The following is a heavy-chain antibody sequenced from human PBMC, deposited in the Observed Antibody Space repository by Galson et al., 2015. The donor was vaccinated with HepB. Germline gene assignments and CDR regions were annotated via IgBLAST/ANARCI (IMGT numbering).Heavy chain of an antibody. CDR3: ARGRGRGNHDAFDI. D-gene: IGHD3-16*01. J-gene: IGHJ3*02. CDR1: GFTFSSYS. V-gene: IGHV3-21*01. Sequence: SLRLSCAASGFTFSSYSMNWVRQAPGKGLEWVSSISSSSSYIYYADSVMGRFTISRDNAKNSLYLQMNSLRAEDTAVYYCARGRGRGNHDAFDIWGQGTMVTVSS. CDR2: ISSSSSYI.